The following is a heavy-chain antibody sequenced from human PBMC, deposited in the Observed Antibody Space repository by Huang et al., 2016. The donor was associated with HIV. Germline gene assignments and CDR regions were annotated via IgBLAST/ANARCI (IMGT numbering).Heavy chain of an antibody. CDR1: GGSVSGYY. CDR2: SNHSGST. J-gene: IGHJ3*02. Sequence: QVQLQQWGAGLLKPSETLSLTCAVYGGSVSGYYWSWIRQSPGKGLEWIGESNHSGSTNYNPSLKSGLTISVDTSKNQFSLKLSAVTAADTAVYYCARERMMSWLDDHDAFDIWGQGTMVTVSS. CDR3: ARERMMSWLDDHDAFDI. D-gene: IGHD1-1*01. V-gene: IGHV4-34*01.